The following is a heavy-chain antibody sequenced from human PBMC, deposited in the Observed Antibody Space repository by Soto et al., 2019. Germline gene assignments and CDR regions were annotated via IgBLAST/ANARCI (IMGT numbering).Heavy chain of an antibody. CDR2: ISGSGGST. D-gene: IGHD6-13*01. CDR1: GFTFSSYA. J-gene: IGHJ4*02. Sequence: GGSLRLSCAASGFTFSSYAMSWVRQAPGKGLEWVSAISGSGGSTYYADSVKGRFTISRDNSKNTLYLQMNSLRAEDTAVYYCAKNRAAAGTVNFMYYFDYWGQGTLVTVSS. V-gene: IGHV3-23*01. CDR3: AKNRAAAGTVNFMYYFDY.